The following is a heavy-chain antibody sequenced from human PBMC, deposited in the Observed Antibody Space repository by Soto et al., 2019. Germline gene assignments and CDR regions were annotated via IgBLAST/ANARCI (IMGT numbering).Heavy chain of an antibody. CDR2: ISASGGAT. V-gene: IGHV3-23*01. D-gene: IGHD1-26*01. CDR1: RFTFTSYA. Sequence: GGSLRLSCVASRFTFTSYAMSWVRQAPGKGLEWVAAISASGGATIHADSVKGRLTISRDNSKNTLYLQMNSLRAEDTAVYYCAKDVEGGSLFRGAFDYWGQGTQVTVYS. J-gene: IGHJ4*02. CDR3: AKDVEGGSLFRGAFDY.